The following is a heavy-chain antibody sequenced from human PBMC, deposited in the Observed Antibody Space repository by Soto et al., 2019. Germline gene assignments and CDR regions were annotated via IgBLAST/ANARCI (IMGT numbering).Heavy chain of an antibody. D-gene: IGHD3-16*02. J-gene: IGHJ4*02. CDR2: VYYSGRT. Sequence: QLHLQESGPGLVKPSETLSLTCTVSGASISRTTYSWGWIRQPPGKVLVWIGNVYYSGRTSYITSLRSRVTVSIDTSRTQLSLKLTSVTGADTAVYYCATYREWGQGTLVTVSS. CDR3: ATYRE. V-gene: IGHV4-39*01. CDR1: GASISRTTYS.